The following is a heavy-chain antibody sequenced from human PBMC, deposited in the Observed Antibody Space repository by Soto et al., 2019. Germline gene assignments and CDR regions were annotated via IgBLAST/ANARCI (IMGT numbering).Heavy chain of an antibody. V-gene: IGHV4-39*01. CDR3: ASRSNDYGGAFDY. J-gene: IGHJ4*02. Sequence: PSETLSLTCTVSGGSVSSGSYYWSWIRQPPGKGLEWIGYIYYSGSTYYNPSLKSRVTISVDTSKNQFSLKLSSVTAADTAVYYCASRSNDYGGAFDYWGQGTLVTVSS. D-gene: IGHD4-17*01. CDR2: IYYSGST. CDR1: GGSVSSGSYY.